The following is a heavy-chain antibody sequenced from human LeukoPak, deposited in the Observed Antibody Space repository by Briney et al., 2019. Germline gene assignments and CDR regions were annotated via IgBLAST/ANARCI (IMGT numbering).Heavy chain of an antibody. D-gene: IGHD6-19*01. Sequence: ETLSLTCTVSGGSISSYYWSWIRQLPGKGLEWVSSISSSSSYIYYADSVKGRFTISRDNAKNSLYLQMNSLRAEDTAVYYCARDKQWLLLDYWGQGTLVTVSS. V-gene: IGHV3-21*01. CDR1: GGSISSYY. CDR2: ISSSSSYI. CDR3: ARDKQWLLLDY. J-gene: IGHJ4*02.